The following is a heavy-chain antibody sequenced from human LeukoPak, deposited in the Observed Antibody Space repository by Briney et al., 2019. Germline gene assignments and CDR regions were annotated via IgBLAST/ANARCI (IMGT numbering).Heavy chain of an antibody. D-gene: IGHD3-16*01. CDR2: IKQDGSEK. CDR3: ARGGRRSSARLFDY. Sequence: GGSLRLSCVASGFTFSRYWMSWVRQVPTKGLEWVANIKQDGSEKYYVDSVKGRFTISRDNAKNSLYLQMNSLRAEDTAVYYCARGGRRSSARLFDYWGQGTLVTVSS. J-gene: IGHJ4*02. V-gene: IGHV3-7*03. CDR1: GFTFSRYW.